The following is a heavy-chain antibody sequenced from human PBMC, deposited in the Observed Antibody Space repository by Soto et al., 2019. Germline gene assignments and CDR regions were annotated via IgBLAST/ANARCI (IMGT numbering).Heavy chain of an antibody. CDR3: AKDLVLYSSSSPHYFDY. CDR1: GFTFSSYA. V-gene: IGHV3-23*01. D-gene: IGHD6-6*01. Sequence: GGSLRLSCAASGFTFSSYAMSWVRQAPGKGLECVSVISGSGGSTYYADSVKGRFTISRDNSKNTLYLQMNSLRAEDSATYYCAKDLVLYSSSSPHYFDYWGQGSLVTVSS. J-gene: IGHJ4*02. CDR2: ISGSGGST.